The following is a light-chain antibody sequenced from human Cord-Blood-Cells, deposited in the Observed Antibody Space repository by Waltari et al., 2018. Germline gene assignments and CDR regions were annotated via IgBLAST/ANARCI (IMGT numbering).Light chain of an antibody. CDR1: QSISSY. Sequence: IQMTQSPSSLSVSVGARVTITCRASQSISSYLNWYQQKPGKAPKLLSYAASSLQSGVPSRFSGSGSGTDFTLTISSLQPEDFATYYGQQSYSTPYSFGQGTKLEIK. CDR3: QQSYSTPYS. J-gene: IGKJ2*03. V-gene: IGKV1-39*01. CDR2: AAS.